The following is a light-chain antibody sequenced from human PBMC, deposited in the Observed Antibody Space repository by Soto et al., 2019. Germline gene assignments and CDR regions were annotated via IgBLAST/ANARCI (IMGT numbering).Light chain of an antibody. Sequence: FVLSQYPATLSLCPGERATLSCRSSLSVSSYLAWYQQKPGQAPRLLIYDASNRATGIPARFSGSGSGTDFTLTISSLEPEDFAVYYCQQRSNWPLTFGGGTIVEIK. CDR2: DAS. CDR3: QQRSNWPLT. CDR1: LSVSSY. J-gene: IGKJ4*01. V-gene: IGKV3-11*01.